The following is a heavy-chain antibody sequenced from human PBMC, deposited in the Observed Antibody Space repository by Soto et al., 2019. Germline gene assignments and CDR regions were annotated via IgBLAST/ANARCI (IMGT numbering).Heavy chain of an antibody. CDR3: ASGRTGLDP. V-gene: IGHV4-59*01. CDR2: IADKGDT. J-gene: IGHJ5*02. Sequence: WTWIRQPPGRGLEWIAFIADKGDTNTNPSLKSRVSISIDASKNQVSLKVKSVTAADTAVYYCASGRTGLDPWGQGTLVSVSS.